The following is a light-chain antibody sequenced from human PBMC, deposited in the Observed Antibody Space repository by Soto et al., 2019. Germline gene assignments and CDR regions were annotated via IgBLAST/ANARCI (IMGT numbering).Light chain of an antibody. V-gene: IGKV1-39*01. J-gene: IGKJ1*01. CDR1: QSIINY. CDR3: QQSYSTRQWT. Sequence: DIQMTQSPSSLSASVVDRVTSTYRASQSIINYLNWYQQKPGKAPKLLIYAASSLQSGVPSRFSGSGSGTDFTLTITSLQPEDFATYYCQQSYSTRQWTFGQGTKVVI. CDR2: AAS.